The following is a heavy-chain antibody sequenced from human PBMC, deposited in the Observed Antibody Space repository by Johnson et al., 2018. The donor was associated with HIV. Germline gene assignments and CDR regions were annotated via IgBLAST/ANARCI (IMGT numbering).Heavy chain of an antibody. CDR2: ISYDGSNK. CDR1: GFTFSRYG. CDR3: AKGAYYDF. J-gene: IGHJ3*01. V-gene: IGHV3-30*18. D-gene: IGHD3-3*01. Sequence: QVKLVESGGGVVQPGRSLRLSCAASGFTFSRYGMHWVRQAPGKGLEWVTIISYDGSNKYYEDSVKGGFTISRDNSKNTVYLQRNSLRVEDTAVYYCAKGAYYDFWDQGTMVT.